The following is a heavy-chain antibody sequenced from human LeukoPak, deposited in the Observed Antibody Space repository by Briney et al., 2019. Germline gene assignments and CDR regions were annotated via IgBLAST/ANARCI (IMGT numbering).Heavy chain of an antibody. Sequence: KPSETLSLTCTVSGGSISSSNYYWGWIRQPPGKGLEWIGSIYYSGSTYYNPSLKSRVTISVVTSKNQFSLKLSSVTAADTAVYYWARQFPNATEGIDIWGQGTMVTVSS. V-gene: IGHV4-39*01. CDR3: ARQFPNATEGIDI. CDR2: IYYSGST. CDR1: GGSISSSNYY. D-gene: IGHD2-15*01. J-gene: IGHJ3*02.